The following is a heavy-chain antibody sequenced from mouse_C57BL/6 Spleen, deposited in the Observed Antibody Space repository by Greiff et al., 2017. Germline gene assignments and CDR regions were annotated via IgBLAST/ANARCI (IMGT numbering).Heavy chain of an antibody. V-gene: IGHV5-17*01. CDR1: GFTFSDYG. Sequence: EVQGVESGGGLVKPGGSLKLSCAASGFTFSDYGMHWVRQAPEKGLEWVAYISSGSSTIYYADTVKGRFTISRDNAKNTLFLQMTSLRSEDTAMYYCARGYYEYFDVWGTGTTVTVSS. D-gene: IGHD2-3*01. CDR2: ISSGSSTI. CDR3: ARGYYEYFDV. J-gene: IGHJ1*03.